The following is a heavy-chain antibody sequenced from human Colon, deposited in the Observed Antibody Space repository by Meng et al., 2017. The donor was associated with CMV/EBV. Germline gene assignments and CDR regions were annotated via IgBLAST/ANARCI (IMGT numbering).Heavy chain of an antibody. CDR2: IRGGSDRI. D-gene: IGHD6-6*01. J-gene: IGHJ4*02. CDR3: ATHTYTGSTSDY. V-gene: IGHV3-23*01. CDR1: GITFSNYA. Sequence: GESLKISCAASGITFSNYAMTWVRQAPGKGLEWVSAIRGGSDRIYYADSVKGRFTISRDNSKNTLYLQMSSLRAEDTAVYYCATHTYTGSTSDYWGQGTLVTVSS.